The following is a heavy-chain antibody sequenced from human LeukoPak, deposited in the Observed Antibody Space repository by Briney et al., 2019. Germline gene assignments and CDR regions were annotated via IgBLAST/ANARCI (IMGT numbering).Heavy chain of an antibody. V-gene: IGHV4-4*07. J-gene: IGHJ6*03. CDR2: IHTSGST. CDR1: AGSIITYY. CDR3: ATTDRVAVTGTNYYYYYMDV. D-gene: IGHD6-19*01. Sequence: KASETLSLTCTVSAGSIITYYWSWIRQPAGKGLEWIGRIHTSGSTNYNPSLKSRVSISVDTSKSQLSLKMTSVTAADTAVYYCATTDRVAVTGTNYYYYYMDVWGKGTTVTVSS.